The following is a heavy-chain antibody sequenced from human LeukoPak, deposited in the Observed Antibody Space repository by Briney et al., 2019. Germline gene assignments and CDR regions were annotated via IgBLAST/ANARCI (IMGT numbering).Heavy chain of an antibody. CDR1: GYSISSGYY. CDR2: IYHSGST. CDR3: ARGYYYDSSTPYYFDY. Sequence: SETLSLTCTVSGYSISSGYYWGWIRQPPGKGLEWIGSIYHSGSTYYNPSLKSRVTISVDTSKNQFSLKLSSVTAADTAVYYCARGYYYDSSTPYYFDYWGQGTLVTVSS. J-gene: IGHJ4*02. D-gene: IGHD3-22*01. V-gene: IGHV4-38-2*02.